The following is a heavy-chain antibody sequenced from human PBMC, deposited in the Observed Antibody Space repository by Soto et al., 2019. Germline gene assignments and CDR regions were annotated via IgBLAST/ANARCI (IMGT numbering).Heavy chain of an antibody. CDR1: GFTFSSYN. Sequence: EVQLVESGGGLVQPGGSLRLSCAASGFTFSSYNMNWVRQAPGKGLEWISDISLSSSTIFYADSVKGRFTISRDNAKNSLYLQMNRLGAEDTAVDYCARDSRNYYYYMDVWGKGTTVTVSS. CDR2: ISLSSSTI. CDR3: ARDSRNYYYYMDV. J-gene: IGHJ6*03. V-gene: IGHV3-48*01.